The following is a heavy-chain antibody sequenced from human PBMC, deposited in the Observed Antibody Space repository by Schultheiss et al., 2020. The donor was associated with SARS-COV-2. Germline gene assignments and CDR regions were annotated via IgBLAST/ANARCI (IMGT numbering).Heavy chain of an antibody. D-gene: IGHD2-15*01. Sequence: GGSLRLSCAASGFTFSSYAITWVRQAPGKGLVWVSRINSDGSTTSYADSVKGRFTISRDNSKNTLYLQMNSLRAEDTAVYSCARDMGAGYCSGGSCYYYGMDVWGQGTTVTVSS. V-gene: IGHV3-74*01. CDR1: GFTFSSYA. J-gene: IGHJ6*02. CDR3: ARDMGAGYCSGGSCYYYGMDV. CDR2: INSDGSTT.